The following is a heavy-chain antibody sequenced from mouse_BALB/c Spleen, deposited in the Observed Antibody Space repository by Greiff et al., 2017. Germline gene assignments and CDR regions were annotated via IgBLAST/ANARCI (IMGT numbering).Heavy chain of an antibody. D-gene: IGHD1-1*01. Sequence: QVQLKQSGAELAKPGASVKMSCKASGYTFTSYWMHWVKQRPGQGLEWIGYINPITGYTEYNQKFKDKATLTADKSSSTAYMQLSSLTSEDSAVYYCARRDYGSSWFAYWGQGTLVTVSA. CDR3: ARRDYGSSWFAY. CDR1: GYTFTSYW. J-gene: IGHJ3*01. V-gene: IGHV1-7*01. CDR2: INPITGYT.